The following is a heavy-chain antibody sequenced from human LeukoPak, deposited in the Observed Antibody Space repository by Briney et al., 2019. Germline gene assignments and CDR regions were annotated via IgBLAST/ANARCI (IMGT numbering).Heavy chain of an antibody. CDR2: INAGNGNT. Sequence: ASVTVSCKASGYTFTSYAMHWVRQAPGQRLEWMGWINAGNGNTKYSQKFQGRVTITRDTSASTAYMELSSLRSEDTAVYYCARVGRYCSSTSCYNWFDPWGQGTLVTVSS. CDR1: GYTFTSYA. V-gene: IGHV1-3*01. D-gene: IGHD2-2*01. J-gene: IGHJ5*02. CDR3: ARVGRYCSSTSCYNWFDP.